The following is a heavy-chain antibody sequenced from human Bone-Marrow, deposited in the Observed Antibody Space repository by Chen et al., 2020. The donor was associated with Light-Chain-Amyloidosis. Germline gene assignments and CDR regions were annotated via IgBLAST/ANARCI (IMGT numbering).Heavy chain of an antibody. Sequence: QVQLVESGGGVVQPGTSLRLSCVGSGFPFRSHAMHWVRQAPGRGLEWVAVISFDGRADSVQGRFTVSRDNSKNTLYLQMNSLRAEDTAVYYCAKVAVWNYPDDAFDIWGQGTMVTVSS. CDR2: ISFDGR. D-gene: IGHD1-7*01. J-gene: IGHJ3*02. CDR3: AKVAVWNYPDDAFDI. CDR1: GFPFRSHA. V-gene: IGHV3-30*04.